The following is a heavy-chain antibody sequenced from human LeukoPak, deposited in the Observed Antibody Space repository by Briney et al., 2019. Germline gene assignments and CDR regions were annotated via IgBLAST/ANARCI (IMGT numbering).Heavy chain of an antibody. CDR2: INHSGST. D-gene: IGHD6-19*01. Sequence: SETLSLTCAVYGGSFSGYYWSWIRQPPGKGLEWIGEINHSGSTNYNPSLKSRVTMSVDTSKNQFSLKVNSMTAADTAVYYCARHLAVAGAQLDYWGQGTLVTVSS. J-gene: IGHJ4*02. CDR1: GGSFSGYY. V-gene: IGHV4-34*01. CDR3: ARHLAVAGAQLDY.